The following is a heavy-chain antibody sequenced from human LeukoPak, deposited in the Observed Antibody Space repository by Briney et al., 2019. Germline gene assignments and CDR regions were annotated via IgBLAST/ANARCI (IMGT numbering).Heavy chain of an antibody. CDR2: ISGSGGST. V-gene: IGHV3-23*01. Sequence: GGSLRLSCAASGFTFSSYAMSWVRQAPGKGLEWVSSISGSGGSTYYADSVKGRFTISRDNSKNTLYLQMNSLRAEDTAVYYCAKDRSTGDSVTLFDYWGQGTLVTVSS. CDR3: AKDRSTGDSVTLFDY. CDR1: GFTFSSYA. J-gene: IGHJ4*02. D-gene: IGHD7-27*01.